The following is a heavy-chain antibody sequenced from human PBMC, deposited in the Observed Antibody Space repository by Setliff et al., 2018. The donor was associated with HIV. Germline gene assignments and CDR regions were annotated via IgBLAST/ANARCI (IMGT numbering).Heavy chain of an antibody. J-gene: IGHJ5*02. CDR3: ARGIKWLDP. V-gene: IGHV3-53*01. Sequence: PGGSLRLSCVGSGFMFNDYGMSWVRQAPGKGLEWVYIIYGDGRTYYADSVKGRFTISRDDSKNTVYLQMHSLRVEDTAVYYCARGIKWLDPWGQGTLVTVSS. CDR2: IYGDGRT. CDR1: GFMFNDYG.